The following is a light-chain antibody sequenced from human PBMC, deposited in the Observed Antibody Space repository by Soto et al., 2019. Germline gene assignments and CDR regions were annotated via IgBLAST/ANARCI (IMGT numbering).Light chain of an antibody. V-gene: IGLV2-23*02. CDR3: CSYAGSSTPYV. Sequence: QSALPQPASVSGSPGQSITISCTGTSSDVGSYPLVSWYQQHPGKAPKLMIFEVFRRPSGVSDRFSGSKSGNTASLTISWLQAEDEADYYCCSYAGSSTPYVFGTGTKVTVL. CDR2: EVF. CDR1: SSDVGSYPL. J-gene: IGLJ1*01.